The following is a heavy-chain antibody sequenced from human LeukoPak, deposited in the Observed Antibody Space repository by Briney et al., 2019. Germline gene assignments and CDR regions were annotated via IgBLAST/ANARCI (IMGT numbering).Heavy chain of an antibody. Sequence: SETLSLTCAVYGGSFSGYYWSWIRQPPGKGLEWIGEINHSGSTNYNPSLKSRVTTSVDTSKNQFSLKLSSVTAADTAVYYCARGRNFTVTTSLALDYWGQGTLVTVSS. CDR1: GGSFSGYY. J-gene: IGHJ4*02. CDR2: INHSGST. D-gene: IGHD4-17*01. CDR3: ARGRNFTVTTSLALDY. V-gene: IGHV4-34*01.